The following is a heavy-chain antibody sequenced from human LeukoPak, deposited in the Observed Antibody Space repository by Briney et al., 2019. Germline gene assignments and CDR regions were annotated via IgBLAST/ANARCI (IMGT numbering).Heavy chain of an antibody. CDR1: GFTFNSYG. Sequence: GGSLSLSCAASGFTFNSYGMHWVRQAPGKGLEWVSFIQYDGGNKYYADSVKGRFIISRDNSKNTVYLQMNSLRAEDTAVYYCAKDRVGAILYFDSWGQGTLVTVSS. CDR2: IQYDGGNK. J-gene: IGHJ4*02. D-gene: IGHD1-26*01. CDR3: AKDRVGAILYFDS. V-gene: IGHV3-30*02.